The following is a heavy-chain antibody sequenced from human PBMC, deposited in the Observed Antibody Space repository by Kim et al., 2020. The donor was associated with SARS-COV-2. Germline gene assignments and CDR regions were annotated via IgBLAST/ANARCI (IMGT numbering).Heavy chain of an antibody. CDR1: GFTFSTYE. D-gene: IGHD2-2*01. CDR2: ISTSGSTI. Sequence: GGSLRLSCAASGFTFSTYEINWVRQAPGKGLEWISYISTSGSTIYYADSVKGRFTISRDNAKSPLSLQMNGLRAEDTAAYYCARSLYCSSASCFFGMDV. CDR3: ARSLYCSSASCFFGMDV. V-gene: IGHV3-48*03. J-gene: IGHJ6*01.